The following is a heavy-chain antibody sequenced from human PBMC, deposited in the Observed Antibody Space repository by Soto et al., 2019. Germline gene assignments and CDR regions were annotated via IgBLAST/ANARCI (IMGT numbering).Heavy chain of an antibody. J-gene: IGHJ6*02. Sequence: ESVGGVVQPGRSLRLSCAASGFTFSSYGMHWVRQAPGKGLEWVAVIWYDGSNKYYADSVKGRFTISRDNSKNTLYLQMNSLRAEDTAVYYCARDNIVATIKGEYGMDVWGQGTTVTVSS. V-gene: IGHV3-33*01. CDR3: ARDNIVATIKGEYGMDV. D-gene: IGHD5-12*01. CDR1: GFTFSSYG. CDR2: IWYDGSNK.